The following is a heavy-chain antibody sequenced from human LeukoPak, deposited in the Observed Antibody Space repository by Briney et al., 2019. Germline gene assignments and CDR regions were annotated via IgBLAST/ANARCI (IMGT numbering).Heavy chain of an antibody. CDR1: GGSFSGYY. D-gene: IGHD2-2*01. Sequence: PSETLSLTCAVYGGSFSGYYRSWIRQPPGKGLEWIGEINHSGSTNYNPSLKSRVTISVDTSKNQFSLKLSSVTAADTAVYYCARERRYCSSTSCFWFDPWGQGTLVTVSS. CDR2: INHSGST. J-gene: IGHJ5*02. V-gene: IGHV4-34*01. CDR3: ARERRYCSSTSCFWFDP.